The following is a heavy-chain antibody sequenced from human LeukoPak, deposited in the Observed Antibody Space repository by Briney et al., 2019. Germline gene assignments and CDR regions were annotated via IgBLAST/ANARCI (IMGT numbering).Heavy chain of an antibody. CDR3: ARGDYDSSGYYYDY. CDR1: GFTFDDYG. J-gene: IGHJ4*02. Sequence: PGGSLRLSCAASGFTFDDYGMSWVRQAPGKGLEWVSGINWNGGSTGYADSVKGRFTISRDNAKNSLYLQMNSLRAEDTALYYCARGDYDSSGYYYDYWGQGILVTVSS. D-gene: IGHD3-22*01. CDR2: INWNGGST. V-gene: IGHV3-20*04.